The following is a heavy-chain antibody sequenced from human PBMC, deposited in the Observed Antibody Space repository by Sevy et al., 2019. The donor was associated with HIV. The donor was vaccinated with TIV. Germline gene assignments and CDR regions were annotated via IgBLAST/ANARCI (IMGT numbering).Heavy chain of an antibody. V-gene: IGHV3-23*01. CDR2: ISGSGCDR. CDR1: GFTFSSSA. CDR3: AKGGGGWYSPDGFEI. Sequence: GGSLRLSCTASGFTFSSSAMTWVRQPPGKGLEWGSGISGSGCDRYYADSAKGRFIISRDKSKNTLYFQMNSLRVEDTAVYYCAKGGGGWYSPDGFEIWGQGTVVTVSS. J-gene: IGHJ3*02. D-gene: IGHD6-19*01.